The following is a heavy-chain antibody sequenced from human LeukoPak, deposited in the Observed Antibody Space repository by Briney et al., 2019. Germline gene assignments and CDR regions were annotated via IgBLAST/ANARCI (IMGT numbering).Heavy chain of an antibody. CDR3: ARAYSGSHHAPLDY. D-gene: IGHD1-26*01. V-gene: IGHV4-34*01. Sequence: SETLSLTCTVSGGSISSYYWTWIRQAPGKGLEWIGEINYSGSTNYNPSLTSRVTISLDTSKNQFSLKMNSVTAADTAVYSCARAYSGSHHAPLDYWGQGTLVTVSS. CDR1: GGSISSYY. CDR2: INYSGST. J-gene: IGHJ4*02.